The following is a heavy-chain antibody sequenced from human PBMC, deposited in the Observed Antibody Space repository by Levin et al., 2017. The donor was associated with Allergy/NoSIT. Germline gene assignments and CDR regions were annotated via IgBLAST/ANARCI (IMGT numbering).Heavy chain of an antibody. D-gene: IGHD6-19*01. CDR2: ISYDGSNK. J-gene: IGHJ4*02. CDR3: ARDSGWPPLWGYYFDY. V-gene: IGHV3-30*04. Sequence: GGSLRLSCAASGFTFSSYAMHWVRQAPGKGLEWVAVISYDGSNKYYADSVKGRFTISRDNSKNTLYLQMNSLRAEDTAVYYCARDSGWPPLWGYYFDYWGQGTLVTVSS. CDR1: GFTFSSYA.